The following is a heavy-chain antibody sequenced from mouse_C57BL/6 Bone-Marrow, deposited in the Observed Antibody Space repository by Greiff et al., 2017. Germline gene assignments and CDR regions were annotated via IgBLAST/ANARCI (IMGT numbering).Heavy chain of an antibody. J-gene: IGHJ4*01. CDR2: INPYNGGT. CDR3: ARDDYDEAMDY. D-gene: IGHD2-4*01. CDR1: GYTFTDYY. V-gene: IGHV1-19*01. Sequence: EVKLVESGAELMKPGASVKLSCKASGYTFTDYYMNWVKQSHGKSLEWIGVINPYNGGTSYNQKFKGKATLTVDKSSSTAYMELNSLTSEDSAVYYCARDDYDEAMDYWGQGTSVTVSS.